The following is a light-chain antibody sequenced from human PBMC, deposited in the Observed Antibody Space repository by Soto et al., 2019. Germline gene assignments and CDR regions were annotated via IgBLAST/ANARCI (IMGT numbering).Light chain of an antibody. Sequence: EIVLTQSPATLSLSPGERATLSCRASQSVRSFLAWYQQKPGQAPRLLIYDTSNRATDIPARFSGSGSGTDFTLTISSLEPEDFAVYYCQQRSNRPLTFGGGTKVEIK. CDR3: QQRSNRPLT. CDR1: QSVRSF. V-gene: IGKV3-11*01. CDR2: DTS. J-gene: IGKJ4*01.